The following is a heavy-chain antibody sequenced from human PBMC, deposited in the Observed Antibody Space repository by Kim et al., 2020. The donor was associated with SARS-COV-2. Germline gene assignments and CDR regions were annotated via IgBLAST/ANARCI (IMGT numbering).Heavy chain of an antibody. CDR1: GLTFDSET. CDR2: VSNSGDST. V-gene: IGHV3-23*01. D-gene: IGHD3-3*01. CDR3: AKGGGYWRWLQGFEH. Sequence: GGSLRLSCVVSGLTFDSETMSWVRQAPGRGLEWDSTVSNSGDSTDYADSVKGRFTITRDNSRNTVYLQMNRLRGEDTAVYYCAKGGGYWRWLQGFEHWGQGTLVSVSS. J-gene: IGHJ4*02.